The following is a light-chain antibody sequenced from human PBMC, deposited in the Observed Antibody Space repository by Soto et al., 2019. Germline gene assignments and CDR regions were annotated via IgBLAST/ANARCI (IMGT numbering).Light chain of an antibody. Sequence: EIVMTQSPATLSVSPGERATLSCRASQSVSSNLAWYQQKSGQAPRFLIYGASTRATGIPARFSGSGSGTEFTLTISSLQSEDFAVYYCQQYDNWPLTFGGGTKVDIK. CDR2: GAS. CDR1: QSVSSN. CDR3: QQYDNWPLT. J-gene: IGKJ4*01. V-gene: IGKV3-15*01.